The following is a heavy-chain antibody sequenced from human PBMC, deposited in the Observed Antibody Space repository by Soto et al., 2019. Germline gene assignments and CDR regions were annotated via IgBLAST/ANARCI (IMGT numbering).Heavy chain of an antibody. CDR1: GFTFRSYA. D-gene: IGHD3-3*01. CDR3: ASPRSGYLHAFDI. J-gene: IGHJ3*02. CDR2: ISGSGGST. Sequence: EVQLLESGGGLVQPGGSLRLSCAASGFTFRSYAMSWVRQAPGKGLEWVSAISGSGGSTYYADSVKGRFTISRDNSKNTLYLQMNSLRAEDTAVYYCASPRSGYLHAFDIWGQGTMVTVSS. V-gene: IGHV3-23*01.